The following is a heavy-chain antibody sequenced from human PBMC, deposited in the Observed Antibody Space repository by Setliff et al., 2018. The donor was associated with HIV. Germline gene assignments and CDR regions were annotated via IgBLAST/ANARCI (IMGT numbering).Heavy chain of an antibody. J-gene: IGHJ4*02. CDR3: ARDDNFWSGSYY. Sequence: SETLSLTCTVSGGSISSSSYYWGWIRQPPEKGLEWIGSIYYSGSTYYNPSLKSRVTISVDTSKNQFSLKLSSVTAADTAVYYCARDDNFWSGSYYWGQGTLVTVSS. CDR1: GGSISSSSYY. V-gene: IGHV4-39*07. D-gene: IGHD3-3*01. CDR2: IYYSGST.